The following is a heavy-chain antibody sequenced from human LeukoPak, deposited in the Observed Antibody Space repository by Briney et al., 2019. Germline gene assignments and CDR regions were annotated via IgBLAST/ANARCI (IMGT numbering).Heavy chain of an antibody. CDR1: GFTFSSYG. V-gene: IGHV3-30*02. D-gene: IGHD2-2*01. J-gene: IGHJ1*01. Sequence: GGSLRLSCAASGFTFSSYGMHWVRQAPGKGLEWVAFIRYDGSNKYYADSVKGRFTISRDNSKNTLYLQMNSLRAEDTAVYYCAKEGGYCSSTSCYPQGYFQHWGQGTLVTVSS. CDR2: IRYDGSNK. CDR3: AKEGGYCSSTSCYPQGYFQH.